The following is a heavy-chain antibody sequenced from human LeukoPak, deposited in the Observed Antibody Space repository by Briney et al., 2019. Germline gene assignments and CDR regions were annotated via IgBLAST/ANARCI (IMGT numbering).Heavy chain of an antibody. V-gene: IGHV4-38-2*01. J-gene: IGHJ4*02. D-gene: IGHD6-19*01. CDR3: ARGGGIAEAPTFDF. Sequence: SETLSLTCDVSGYSITNHHHWGWIRQPPGRGLEWIGNVFHSGTTYYNPSLKSRVTISVDTSKNQFSLKLSSVTAADMAVYYCARGGGIAEAPTFDFWGQGTVVSVSS. CDR2: VFHSGTT. CDR1: GYSITNHHH.